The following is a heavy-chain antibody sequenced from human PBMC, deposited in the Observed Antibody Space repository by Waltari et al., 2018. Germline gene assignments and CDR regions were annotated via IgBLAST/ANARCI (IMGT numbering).Heavy chain of an antibody. CDR3: ARDQWLLPNY. CDR2: ISSSSSYI. CDR1: GFTFSSYR. D-gene: IGHD6-19*01. J-gene: IGHJ4*02. Sequence: EVQLVESGGGLVMPGGSLRLSCAASGFTFSSYRMHWVRQAPGKGLEWVSSISSSSSYIYYADSVKGRFTISRDNAKNSLYLQMNSLRAEDTAVYYCARDQWLLPNYWGQGTLVTVSS. V-gene: IGHV3-21*01.